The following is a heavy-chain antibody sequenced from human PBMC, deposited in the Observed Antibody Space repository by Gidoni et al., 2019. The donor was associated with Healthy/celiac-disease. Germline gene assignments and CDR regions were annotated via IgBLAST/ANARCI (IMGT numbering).Heavy chain of an antibody. Sequence: QVQLQELGPGLVKPSGTLSLTCAVAGGSLSSSNWWSWVRQPPGKGLEWIGEIYHSGSNNYNPSLKSRVTISVDKSKNQFSLKLSSVTAADTAVYYCARRGAYCGGDCYFDYWGQGTLVTVSS. CDR2: IYHSGSN. J-gene: IGHJ4*02. CDR3: ARRGAYCGGDCYFDY. D-gene: IGHD2-21*02. CDR1: GGSLSSSNW. V-gene: IGHV4-4*02.